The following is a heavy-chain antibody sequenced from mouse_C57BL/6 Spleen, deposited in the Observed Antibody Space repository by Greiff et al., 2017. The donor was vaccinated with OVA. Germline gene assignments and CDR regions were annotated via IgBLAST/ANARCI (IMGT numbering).Heavy chain of an antibody. CDR3: VRDRDRGSLGWFAY. Sequence: EVQLVESGGGLVQPKGSLKLSCAASGFTFNTYAMHWVRQAPGKGLEWVARIRSKSSNYATYYADSVKDRFTISRDDSQSMLYLQMNNLKTEDTAMYYCVRDRDRGSLGWFAYWGQGTLVTVSA. CDR1: GFTFNTYA. D-gene: IGHD3-1*01. CDR2: IRSKSSNYAT. V-gene: IGHV10-3*01. J-gene: IGHJ3*01.